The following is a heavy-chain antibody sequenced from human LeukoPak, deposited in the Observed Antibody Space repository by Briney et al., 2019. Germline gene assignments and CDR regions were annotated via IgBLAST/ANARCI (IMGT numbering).Heavy chain of an antibody. V-gene: IGHV4-59*08. CDR3: ARHRIAPADDAFDI. CDR1: GGSISSYY. J-gene: IGHJ3*02. Sequence: SETLSLTCTVSGGSISSYYWSWIRQPPGKGLEWIGYIYYSGSTNYNPSLKSRVTISVDTSKNQFSLKLSSVTAADTAVYYCARHRIAPADDAFDIWGRGTMVTVSS. D-gene: IGHD6-13*01. CDR2: IYYSGST.